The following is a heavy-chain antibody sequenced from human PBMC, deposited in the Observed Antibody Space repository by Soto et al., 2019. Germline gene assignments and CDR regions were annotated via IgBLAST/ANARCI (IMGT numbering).Heavy chain of an antibody. J-gene: IGHJ4*02. CDR1: GDPMWSLRVY. D-gene: IGHD3-10*01. CDR2: IYFTGIT. V-gene: IGHV4-31*02. Sequence: PSYTPSLTSTASGDPMWSLRVYGNLIRQLPGKGLQWIGHIYFTGITEYNPSLRSRSIISVDTSKSQFSLSLNAVTAADTAVFYFAREVASASTGGYFDSWGQGPLVTVSS. CDR3: AREVASASTGGYFDS.